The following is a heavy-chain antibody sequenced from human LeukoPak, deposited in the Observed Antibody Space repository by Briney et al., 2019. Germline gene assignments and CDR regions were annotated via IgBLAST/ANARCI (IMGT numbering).Heavy chain of an antibody. D-gene: IGHD3-3*01. CDR2: INHSGST. Sequence: SETLSLTCAVYGGSFSGYYWSWIRQPPGKGLEWIGEINHSGSTYYNPSLKSRVTISVDTSKNQFSLKLSSVTAADTAVYYCARAGSIYDFWSGYYLAWFDPWGQGTLVTVSS. J-gene: IGHJ5*02. V-gene: IGHV4-34*01. CDR1: GGSFSGYY. CDR3: ARAGSIYDFWSGYYLAWFDP.